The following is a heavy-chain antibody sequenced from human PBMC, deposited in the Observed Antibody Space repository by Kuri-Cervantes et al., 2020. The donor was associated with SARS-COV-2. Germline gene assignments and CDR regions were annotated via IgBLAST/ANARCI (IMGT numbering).Heavy chain of an antibody. CDR2: IYYSGST. CDR3: ASPLGSSGYYYAY. D-gene: IGHD3-22*01. Sequence: SETLSLTCTVSGGSISSSSYYWSWIRQPPGKGLEWIGYIYYSGSTNYNPSLKSRVTISVDTSKNQFSLKLSSVTAADTAVYYCASPLGSSGYYYAYWGQGTLVTVSS. CDR1: GGSISSSSYY. V-gene: IGHV4-61*05. J-gene: IGHJ4*02.